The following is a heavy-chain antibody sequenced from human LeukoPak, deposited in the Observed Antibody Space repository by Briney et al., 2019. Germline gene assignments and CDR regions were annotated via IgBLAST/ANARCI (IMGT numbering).Heavy chain of an antibody. CDR1: GFTFSSYA. CDR3: ATGAGWPSFFFDY. CDR2: ISGSGGST. J-gene: IGHJ4*02. V-gene: IGHV3-23*01. D-gene: IGHD3-3*02. Sequence: PGGSLRLSCAASGFTFSSYAMSWVRQAPGKGLEWVSGISGSGGSTYYAVSVKGRFTISRDNSKNTLYLQMNSLRPEDTAVYYCATGAGWPSFFFDYWGQGTLVTVSS.